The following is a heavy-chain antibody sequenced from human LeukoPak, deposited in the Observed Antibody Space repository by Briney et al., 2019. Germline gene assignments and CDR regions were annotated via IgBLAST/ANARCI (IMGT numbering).Heavy chain of an antibody. CDR2: VSYDGSKK. CDR1: GFTFSSYG. J-gene: IGHJ4*02. D-gene: IGHD3-22*01. V-gene: IGHV3-30*18. CDR3: AKLGFDSSGSHSLVDY. Sequence: GGSLRLSCAASGFTFSSYGMHWVRQPPGKGLEWVGFVSYDGSKKFYANFVKGRFSISRDNSKNTLYVQMNSLGAEDTALYYCAKLGFDSSGSHSLVDYWGQGTPVTVSS.